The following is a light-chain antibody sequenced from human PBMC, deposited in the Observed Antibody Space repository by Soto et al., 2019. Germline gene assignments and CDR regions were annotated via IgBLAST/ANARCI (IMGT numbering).Light chain of an antibody. CDR2: EVT. V-gene: IGLV2-8*01. Sequence: QSVLTQPPSASGSLGQSVTISCTGTSSDVGAYNYVSWYQQHPGKAPKLMIYEVTRRPSGVPDRFSGSKSGNTASLNVSGLQAEDEADYYCCSYAENTDYVFGNGTKVTV. CDR1: SSDVGAYNY. CDR3: CSYAENTDYV. J-gene: IGLJ1*01.